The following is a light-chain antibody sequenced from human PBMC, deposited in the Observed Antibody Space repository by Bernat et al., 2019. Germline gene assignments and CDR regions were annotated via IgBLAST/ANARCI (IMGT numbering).Light chain of an antibody. Sequence: DIQLTQSPSFLSASVGDRVTITCRASQGISSYLAWYQQKPGKAPKLLIYAASTLQSGVPSRVSGRGSGTEFTLPISSLQPEDFATYYCQQLNSYPLTLGGGTKVGIK. CDR2: AAS. CDR1: QGISSY. J-gene: IGKJ4*01. CDR3: QQLNSYPLT. V-gene: IGKV1-9*01.